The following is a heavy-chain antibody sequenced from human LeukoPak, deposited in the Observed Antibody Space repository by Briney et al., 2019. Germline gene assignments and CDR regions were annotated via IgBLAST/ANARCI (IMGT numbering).Heavy chain of an antibody. V-gene: IGHV3-30*18. J-gene: IGHJ5*02. Sequence: GRSLRLSCAASGFTFSSYGMHWVRQAPGKGLEWVAVISYDGSNKHYADSVKGRFTISRDNSKNTLYLQMNSLRAEDTAVYYCAKEVAATGDWFDPWGQGTLVTVSS. D-gene: IGHD2-15*01. CDR1: GFTFSSYG. CDR3: AKEVAATGDWFDP. CDR2: ISYDGSNK.